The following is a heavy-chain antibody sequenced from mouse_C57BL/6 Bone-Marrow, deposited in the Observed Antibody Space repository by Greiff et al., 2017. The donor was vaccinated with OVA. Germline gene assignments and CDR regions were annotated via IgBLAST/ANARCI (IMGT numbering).Heavy chain of an antibody. CDR1: GYTFTSYG. CDR2: IYPRSGNT. Sequence: VQLQQSGAELARPGASVKLSCKASGYTFTSYGISWVKQRTGQGLEWIGEIYPRSGNTYYNEKFKGKATPTADKSSSTAYMELRSLTSEDSAVYFCARLGGYYVFAYWGQGTLVTVSA. CDR3: ARLGGYYVFAY. J-gene: IGHJ3*01. V-gene: IGHV1-81*01. D-gene: IGHD2-3*01.